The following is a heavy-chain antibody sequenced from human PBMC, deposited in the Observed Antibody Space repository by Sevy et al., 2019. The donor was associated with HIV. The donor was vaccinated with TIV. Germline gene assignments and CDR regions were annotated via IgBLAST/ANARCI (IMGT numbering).Heavy chain of an antibody. CDR2: INPSGGST. J-gene: IGHJ4*02. CDR3: ARGRVGLAGLVLKRGEYYFDY. D-gene: IGHD6-19*01. V-gene: IGHV1-46*01. Sequence: ASVKVSCKASGYTFTSYYMHWVRQAPGQGLEWMGIINPSGGSTSNTQKFQGRVTMTRDTSTSTVYLELSSLRSEDTAVYYCARGRVGLAGLVLKRGEYYFDYWGQGTLVTVSS. CDR1: GYTFTSYY.